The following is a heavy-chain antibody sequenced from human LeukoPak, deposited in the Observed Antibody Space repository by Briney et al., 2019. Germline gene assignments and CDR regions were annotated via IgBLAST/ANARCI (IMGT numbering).Heavy chain of an antibody. CDR3: ARGSGSRGSYFDY. Sequence: SETLSLTCAVYGGSFSGYYWSWIRQPPGKGLEWIGEINHSGSTNYNPSLKSRVTISVDTSKNQFSLKLSSVTAADTAVYYCARGSGSRGSYFDYWGQGTLVTVSS. V-gene: IGHV4-34*01. CDR1: GGSFSGYY. J-gene: IGHJ4*02. CDR2: INHSGST. D-gene: IGHD1-26*01.